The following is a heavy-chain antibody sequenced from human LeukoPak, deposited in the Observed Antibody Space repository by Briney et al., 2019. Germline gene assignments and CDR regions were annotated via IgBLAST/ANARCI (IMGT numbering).Heavy chain of an antibody. CDR1: GFSVSTNY. J-gene: IGHJ4*02. D-gene: IGHD1-1*01. V-gene: IGHV3-66*01. Sequence: PGGSLRLSCEASGFSVSTNYMSWVRQAPGKGLEWVSMIYSAGGTYYADSVQGRFTISRDNAKNTLYMQMNSLRAEDTAVYYCARGSLWNDYWGQGTLVTVSS. CDR3: ARGSLWNDY. CDR2: IYSAGGT.